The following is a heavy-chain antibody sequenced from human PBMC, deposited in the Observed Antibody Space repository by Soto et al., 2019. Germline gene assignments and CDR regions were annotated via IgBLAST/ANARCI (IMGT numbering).Heavy chain of an antibody. D-gene: IGHD6-19*01. CDR3: ARGGNGWRPFDY. Sequence: QVQLVESGGGVVQPGRSLRLSCAASGFTFSSYGMHWVRQAPGKGLEWVAVIWYDGSNKYYADSVKGRFTISRDNSKNTLYLQMNSLRAEDTAVYYCARGGNGWRPFDYWGQGTLVTVSS. CDR2: IWYDGSNK. V-gene: IGHV3-33*01. J-gene: IGHJ4*02. CDR1: GFTFSSYG.